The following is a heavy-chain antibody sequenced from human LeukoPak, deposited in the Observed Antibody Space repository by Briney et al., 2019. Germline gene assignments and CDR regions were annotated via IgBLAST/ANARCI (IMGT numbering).Heavy chain of an antibody. CDR2: IKQDGSEK. V-gene: IGHV3-7*01. CDR1: GFTVSSNY. CDR3: ARGSTIVVVVAATVFDY. Sequence: GGSLRLSCAASGFTVSSNYMSWVRQAPGKGLEWVANIKQDGSEKYYVDSVKGRFTVSRDNAKNSLYLQMNSLRAEDTAVYYCARGSTIVVVVAATVFDYWGQGTLVTVSS. J-gene: IGHJ4*02. D-gene: IGHD2-15*01.